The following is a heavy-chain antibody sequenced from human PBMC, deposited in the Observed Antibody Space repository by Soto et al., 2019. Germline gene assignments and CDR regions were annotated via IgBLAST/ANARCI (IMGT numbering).Heavy chain of an antibody. CDR1: GFSLSTSGVG. Sequence: QITLKESGPTLVKPTQTLTLTCTFSGFSLSTSGVGVVWIRQPPGKALEWLGIIYWDDDKRYRPSLKSRLTITKDPSKNQGVLKRTNMERVDTGTYYCAHNLVVGTSWSGPWGKGTVVTVSA. CDR2: IYWDDDK. J-gene: IGHJ5*02. CDR3: AHNLVVGTSWSGP. D-gene: IGHD6-19*01. V-gene: IGHV2-5*02.